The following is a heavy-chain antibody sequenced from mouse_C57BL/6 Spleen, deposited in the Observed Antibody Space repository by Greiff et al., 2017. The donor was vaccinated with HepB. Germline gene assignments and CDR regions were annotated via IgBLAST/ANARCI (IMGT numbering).Heavy chain of an antibody. CDR2: INYDGSST. J-gene: IGHJ3*01. V-gene: IGHV5-16*01. CDR1: GFTFSDYY. Sequence: EVMLVESEGGLVQPGSSMKLSCTASGFTFSDYYMAWVRQVPEKGLEWVANINYDGSSTYYLDSLKSRFIISRDNAKNILYLQMSSLKSEDTATYYCARGGDYGSPFAYWGQGTLVTVSA. D-gene: IGHD1-1*01. CDR3: ARGGDYGSPFAY.